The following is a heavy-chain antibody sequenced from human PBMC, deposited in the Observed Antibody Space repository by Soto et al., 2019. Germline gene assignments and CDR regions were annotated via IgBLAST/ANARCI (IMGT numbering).Heavy chain of an antibody. D-gene: IGHD5-18*01. V-gene: IGHV3-30*18. J-gene: IGHJ4*02. CDR2: ISYDGSNK. Sequence: VGSLRLSCAASGFTFSSYGMHWVRQAPGKGLEWVAVISYDGSNKYYADSVKGRFTISRDNSKNTLYLQMNSLRAEDTAVYYCAKDGWIQLAVVYFDYWGQGTLVTVSS. CDR3: AKDGWIQLAVVYFDY. CDR1: GFTFSSYG.